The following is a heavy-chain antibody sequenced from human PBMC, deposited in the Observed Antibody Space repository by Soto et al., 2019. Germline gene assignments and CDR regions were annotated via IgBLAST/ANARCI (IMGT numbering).Heavy chain of an antibody. Sequence: KASETLSLTCTVSGGSIRSYFWSWIRQPPGKGLEWIGYIFDSGSTNYNPSLESRVTISVDTSKNQFSLRLSSATAADTAVYYCVRESYGDYERYGMDVWGQGTTVTVSS. J-gene: IGHJ6*02. CDR1: GGSIRSYF. CDR3: VRESYGDYERYGMDV. CDR2: IFDSGST. V-gene: IGHV4-59*01. D-gene: IGHD4-17*01.